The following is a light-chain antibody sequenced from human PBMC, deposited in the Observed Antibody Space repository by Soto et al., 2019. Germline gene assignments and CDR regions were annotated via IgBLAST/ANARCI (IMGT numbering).Light chain of an antibody. CDR1: HDITRY. CDR2: DVS. CDR3: QQYDNPPYT. Sequence: DIQMTQSPPSLSAPVGDRVTITCQASHDITRYLNWYQRKPGKAPKLLIYDVSNLETGVPSRFSGSGSGTEFTFTISSLQPEDIATYYCQQYDNPPYTFGQGTRLEIK. J-gene: IGKJ5*01. V-gene: IGKV1-33*01.